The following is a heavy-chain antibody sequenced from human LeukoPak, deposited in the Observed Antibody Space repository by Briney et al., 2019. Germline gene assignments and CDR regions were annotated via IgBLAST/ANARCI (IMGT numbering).Heavy chain of an antibody. CDR1: GFTFSSYS. V-gene: IGHV3-21*01. CDR2: ISSSSSYI. CDR3: ARGPTWLVNDAFDI. D-gene: IGHD6-19*01. J-gene: IGHJ3*02. Sequence: GGSLRLSCAASGFTFSSYSMNWVRQAPGKGLEWVSSISSSSSYIYYADSVKGRFTISRDNAKNSLYLQMNSLRDEDTAVYYCARGPTWLVNDAFDIWGQGTMVTVSS.